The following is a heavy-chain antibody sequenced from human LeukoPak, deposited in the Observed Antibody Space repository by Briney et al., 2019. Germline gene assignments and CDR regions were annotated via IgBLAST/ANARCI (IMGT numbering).Heavy chain of an antibody. Sequence: PSETLSLTCTVSGGSISSYYWSWILQPPGKGLEWIGYIYYSGSTNYNPSLKSRVTISVDTSKNQFSLKLSSVTAADTAVYYCVGSSGYYGDAFDIWGQGTMVTVSS. CDR2: IYYSGST. CDR3: VGSSGYYGDAFDI. J-gene: IGHJ3*02. V-gene: IGHV4-59*01. CDR1: GGSISSYY. D-gene: IGHD3-22*01.